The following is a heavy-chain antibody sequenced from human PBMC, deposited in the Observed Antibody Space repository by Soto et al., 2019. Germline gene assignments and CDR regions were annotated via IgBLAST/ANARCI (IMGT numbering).Heavy chain of an antibody. CDR1: GCTFSSYA. V-gene: IGHV1-69*01. D-gene: IGHD3-22*01. J-gene: IGHJ4*02. CDR3: ARGWGLINTTIIVIPPRFDY. Sequence: QVQLVQSGAEVKKPGASVKVSCKASGCTFSSYAISWVRQAPGQGLEWMGGIITIFGTANYAQKFQGRVTITADESTSTAYMELSSLRSEDTAVYYCARGWGLINTTIIVIPPRFDYWGQGTLVTVSS. CDR2: IITIFGTA.